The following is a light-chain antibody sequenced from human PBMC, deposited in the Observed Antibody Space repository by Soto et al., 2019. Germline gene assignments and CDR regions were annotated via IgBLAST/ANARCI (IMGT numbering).Light chain of an antibody. V-gene: IGLV1-44*01. J-gene: IGLJ1*01. Sequence: QSVLTQPLSASGTPGQRVTISCSGSSSNIGSNSVNWYQQLPGTAPKLLIYSNDRRPSGVPDRFSGSKSGTPASLAISGLQSEDEADYYCAAWDASLSGRVFGTGTKVTVL. CDR1: SSNIGSNS. CDR2: SND. CDR3: AAWDASLSGRV.